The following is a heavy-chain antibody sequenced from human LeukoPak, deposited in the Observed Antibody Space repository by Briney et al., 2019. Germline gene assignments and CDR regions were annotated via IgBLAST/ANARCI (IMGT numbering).Heavy chain of an antibody. CDR2: ISAYNGNT. CDR3: AMPNWGSGAFDI. Sequence: ASVKVSCKASGYTFTSYGISWVRQAPGQGLEWMGWISAYNGNTNYAQKLQGRVTITTDTSTSTAYMELRSLRSDDTAVYYCAMPNWGSGAFDIWGQGTMVTVSS. V-gene: IGHV1-18*01. D-gene: IGHD7-27*01. CDR1: GYTFTSYG. J-gene: IGHJ3*02.